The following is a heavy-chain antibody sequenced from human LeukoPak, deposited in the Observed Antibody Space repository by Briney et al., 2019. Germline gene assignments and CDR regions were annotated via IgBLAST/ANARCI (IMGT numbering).Heavy chain of an antibody. V-gene: IGHV3-64D*06. CDR2: ISSNGDNT. CDR3: VRGTGY. Sequence: GGSLRLSCSVSGFTFSTYVMHWVRQAPGKGLEYVSAISSNGDNTYYADSVKGRFTISRDNSKNTLYLQMSSLKADDTAVYYCVRGTGYWGQGTLVTVSS. D-gene: IGHD4-17*01. J-gene: IGHJ4*02. CDR1: GFTFSTYV.